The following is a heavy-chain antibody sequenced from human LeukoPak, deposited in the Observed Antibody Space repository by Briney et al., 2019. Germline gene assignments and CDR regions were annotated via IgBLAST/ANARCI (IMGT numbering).Heavy chain of an antibody. J-gene: IGHJ4*02. V-gene: IGHV3-30*18. Sequence: PGGSLRLSCAASGFTFSSYGMHWVRQAPGKGLEWVAVISYDGSNKYYADSVKGRFTISRDNSKNTLYLQMNSLRAEDTAVYYCAKSKAHYYDSSGYWYYFDYWGQGTLVTVSS. CDR3: AKSKAHYYDSSGYWYYFDY. CDR2: ISYDGSNK. D-gene: IGHD3-22*01. CDR1: GFTFSSYG.